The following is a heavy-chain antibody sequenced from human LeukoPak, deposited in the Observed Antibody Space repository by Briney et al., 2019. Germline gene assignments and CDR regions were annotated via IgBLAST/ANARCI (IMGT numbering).Heavy chain of an antibody. D-gene: IGHD6-6*01. CDR2: ISYDGSNK. J-gene: IGHJ4*02. V-gene: IGHV3-30-3*01. CDR3: ARGAARWYSSSPTLFDY. CDR1: GFTFSSYA. Sequence: GRSLRLSCAASGFTFSSYAMHWVRQAPGKGLEWVAVISYDGSNKYYADSVKGRFTISRDNSKNTLYLQMNSLRAEDTAVYYCARGAARWYSSSPTLFDYWGQGTLVTVSS.